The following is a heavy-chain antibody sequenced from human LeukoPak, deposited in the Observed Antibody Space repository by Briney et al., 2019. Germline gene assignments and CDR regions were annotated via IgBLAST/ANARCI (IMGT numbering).Heavy chain of an antibody. CDR3: ARVLRMVRGIIIAY. CDR2: MNPDSSNT. CDR1: GYTFTSYD. V-gene: IGHV1-8*01. J-gene: IGHJ4*02. Sequence: ASVKVSCKASGYTFTSYDINWVRQATGQGLEWMGWMNPDSSNTGYAQKFQGRVTMTRDTSISTAYMELSSLGSDDTAVYYCARVLRMVRGIIIAYWGQGTLVTVSS. D-gene: IGHD3-10*01.